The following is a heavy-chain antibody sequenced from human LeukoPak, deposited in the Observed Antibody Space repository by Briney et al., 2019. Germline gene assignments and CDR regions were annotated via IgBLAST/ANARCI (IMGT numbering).Heavy chain of an antibody. CDR3: AKMEVGDSAITSFDY. CDR1: GFSFSSYA. D-gene: IGHD4-17*01. CDR2: ISGSGGST. Sequence: GGSLRLSCAASGFSFSSYAMSWVRQAPGKGLEWVSAISGSGGSTYYADSVKGRFTISRDNSKNTLYLQMNSLRAEDTAVYYCAKMEVGDSAITSFDYWGQGTLVTVSS. J-gene: IGHJ4*02. V-gene: IGHV3-23*01.